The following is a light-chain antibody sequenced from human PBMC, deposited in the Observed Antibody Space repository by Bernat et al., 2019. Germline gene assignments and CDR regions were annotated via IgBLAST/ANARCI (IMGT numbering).Light chain of an antibody. Sequence: EIVLTQSPVTLSLSSGERATLSCRASQSVSSNYLAWYQQKPDQAPRLLIYGVSSRAPGIPDRFSGSGSETDFTLTVSRLEPEDFAVYYCQQYGGSPPQITFGQGTRLEI. J-gene: IGKJ5*01. CDR2: GVS. V-gene: IGKV3-20*01. CDR3: QQYGGSPPQIT. CDR1: QSVSSNY.